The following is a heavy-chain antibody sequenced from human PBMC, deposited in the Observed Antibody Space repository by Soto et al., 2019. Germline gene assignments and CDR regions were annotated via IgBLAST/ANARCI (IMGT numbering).Heavy chain of an antibody. V-gene: IGHV3-23*01. D-gene: IGHD3-22*01. CDR2: ITGSGGRT. J-gene: IGHJ5*02. Sequence: GGSLSLSCAASGFTFSSYAMSWVRQAPGKGLEWVSAITGSGGRTYYADSVKGRFTISRDNSKNTLYLQMNSLRAEDTAVYYCAKLGITMIVVVIKTWGQGTLVTVSS. CDR1: GFTFSSYA. CDR3: AKLGITMIVVVIKT.